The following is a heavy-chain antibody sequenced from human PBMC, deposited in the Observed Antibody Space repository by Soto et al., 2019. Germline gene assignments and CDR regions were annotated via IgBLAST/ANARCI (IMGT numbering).Heavy chain of an antibody. CDR2: INHSGST. Sequence: QVQLQQWGAGLLKPSENLSLTFAVCGGSFSGYYWSWIRQPPGKGLEWIGEINHSGSTNYNPSLNSRFTISVDMSKSQFSLKLSYVTAAEMAGFYSASRRQKMVSLIFWLDPWGEGTLVTVSS. D-gene: IGHD6-13*01. CDR3: ASRRQKMVSLIFWLDP. J-gene: IGHJ5*02. CDR1: GGSFSGYY. V-gene: IGHV4-34*01.